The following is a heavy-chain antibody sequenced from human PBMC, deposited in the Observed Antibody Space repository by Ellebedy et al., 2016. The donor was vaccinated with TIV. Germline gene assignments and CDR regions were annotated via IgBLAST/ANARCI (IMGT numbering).Heavy chain of an antibody. CDR1: GFTFSSYA. V-gene: IGHV3-23*01. Sequence: GESLKISCAASGFTFSSYAASWVRQAPGKGLEWVAGLNANGVVIAYADSVKGRSTISRDNSKNTLYLQVNSLRPEDTAVYYCASSRYHYYVGNTIFAYWGQGTLVTVPS. CDR3: ASSRYHYYVGNTIFAY. CDR2: LNANGVVI. J-gene: IGHJ4*02. D-gene: IGHD3-10*02.